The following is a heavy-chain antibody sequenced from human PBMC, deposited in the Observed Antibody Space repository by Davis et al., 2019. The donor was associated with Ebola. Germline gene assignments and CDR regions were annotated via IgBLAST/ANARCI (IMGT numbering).Heavy chain of an antibody. V-gene: IGHV3-23*01. Sequence: GESLKISCETSGFIFRNYVMSWVRQAPGKGLEWVSTFGTGGDTYYADSVKGRFTISRDNSKNTLYLQMNSLRAEDTAVYYCAKAGGGASNYWGQGTLVTVSS. CDR1: GFIFRNYV. CDR3: AKAGGGASNY. J-gene: IGHJ4*02. D-gene: IGHD2-21*01. CDR2: FGTGGDT.